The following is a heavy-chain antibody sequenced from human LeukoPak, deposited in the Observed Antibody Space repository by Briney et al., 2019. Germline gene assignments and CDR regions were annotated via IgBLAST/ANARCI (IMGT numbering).Heavy chain of an antibody. CDR2: ISGSGGST. J-gene: IGHJ4*02. V-gene: IGHV3-23*01. CDR3: TIFGVVISRDY. D-gene: IGHD3-3*01. Sequence: PGGSLRLSCAASGFTFSSYAMSWVRQAPGKGLEWVSAISGSGGSTYYADSVKGRFTISRDNSKNTLYPQMNSLRAEDTAVYYCTIFGVVISRDYWGQGTLVTVSS. CDR1: GFTFSSYA.